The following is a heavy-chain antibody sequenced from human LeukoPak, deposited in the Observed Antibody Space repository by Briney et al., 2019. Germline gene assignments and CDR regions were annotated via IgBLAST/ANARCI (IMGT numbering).Heavy chain of an antibody. D-gene: IGHD3-22*01. V-gene: IGHV4-39*07. CDR2: NHYRGSP. CDR3: ARVVNYYDSGGYYGYYFDN. CDR1: GGSISSGSYY. J-gene: IGHJ4*02. Sequence: SETLSLTCTVYGGSISSGSYYWGWIRQPPGKGVEWIVTNHYRGSPYYNPSRKSRISITVNRTKNKLSMKLKSVTAADTAVYYCARVVNYYDSGGYYGYYFDNWGQGTLVTVSS.